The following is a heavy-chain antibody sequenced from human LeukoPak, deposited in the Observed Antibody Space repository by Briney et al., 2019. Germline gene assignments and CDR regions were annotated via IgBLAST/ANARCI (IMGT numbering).Heavy chain of an antibody. CDR1: GYTFSTYY. Sequence: ASVKVSCKASGYTFSTYYMHWLRQAPGQGLGWMGVINTNTGNTVYAQKFQGRVAMTRDTSTSTVYVDLSSLRSEGTAVYYCARGDIVGVSWGSYFEFWGQGTLVIVSS. J-gene: IGHJ4*02. CDR3: ARGDIVGVSWGSYFEF. D-gene: IGHD1-26*01. V-gene: IGHV1-46*01. CDR2: INTNTGNT.